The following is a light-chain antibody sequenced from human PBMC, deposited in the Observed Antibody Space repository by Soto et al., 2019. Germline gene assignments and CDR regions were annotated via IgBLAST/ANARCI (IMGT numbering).Light chain of an antibody. Sequence: EVVLTQSPGTLSLSPGERATLSCRASQSIGSTYLAWYQQKAGQAPRLLIYGASSRATGIPGRFSGGGSGTDFSLTISRLDPEDFAVYYCQQYRSSPITFGQGTRLELK. CDR1: QSIGSTY. CDR2: GAS. CDR3: QQYRSSPIT. J-gene: IGKJ5*01. V-gene: IGKV3-20*01.